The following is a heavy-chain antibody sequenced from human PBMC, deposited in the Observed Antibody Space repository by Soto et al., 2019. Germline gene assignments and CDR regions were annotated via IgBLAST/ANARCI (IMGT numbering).Heavy chain of an antibody. CDR2: IYYSGST. D-gene: IGHD1-26*01. CDR3: ARAKWELLNYYYGMDV. Sequence: SETLSVTCTVSGGSISSGDYYWIWIRQPPGKGLGWIGYIYYSGSTYYNPSLESRVTISVDTSKNQFSLKLSSVTAADTAVYYCARAKWELLNYYYGMDVWGQGTRVTVSS. J-gene: IGHJ6*02. V-gene: IGHV4-30-4*01. CDR1: GGSISSGDYY.